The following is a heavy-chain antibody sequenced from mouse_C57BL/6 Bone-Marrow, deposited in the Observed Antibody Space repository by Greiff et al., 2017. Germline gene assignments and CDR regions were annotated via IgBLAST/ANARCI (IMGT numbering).Heavy chain of an antibody. J-gene: IGHJ1*03. Sequence: EVKVVESGPGMVKPSQSLSLTCTVTGYSITSGYDWHWIRHFPGNKLEWMGYISYSGSTNYNPSLKSRISITHDTSKNHFFLKLNSVTTEDTATYYCARDGYWYFDVWGTGTTVTVSS. V-gene: IGHV3-1*01. CDR1: GYSITSGYD. CDR3: ARDGYWYFDV. CDR2: ISYSGST.